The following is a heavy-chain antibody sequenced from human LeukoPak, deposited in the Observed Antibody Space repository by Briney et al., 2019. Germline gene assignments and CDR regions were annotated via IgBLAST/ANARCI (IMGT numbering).Heavy chain of an antibody. J-gene: IGHJ4*02. V-gene: IGHV3-33*01. D-gene: IGHD4-17*01. CDR1: GFTFSSYG. CDR2: IWYDGSNK. Sequence: PGGSLRLSCAASGFTFSSYGMHWVRQAPGKGLEWVAVIWYDGSNKYYADSVRGRFTISRDNSKNTLYLQMNSLRAEDTAVYYCASKGYTVPTKDWGQGTLVTVSS. CDR3: ASKGYTVPTKD.